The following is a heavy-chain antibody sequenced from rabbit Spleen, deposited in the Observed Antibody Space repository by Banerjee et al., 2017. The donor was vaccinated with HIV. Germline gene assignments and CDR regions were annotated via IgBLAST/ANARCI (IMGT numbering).Heavy chain of an antibody. D-gene: IGHD1-1*01. CDR3: ARDLVGVIGWNFYL. CDR1: GVSFSDKDV. J-gene: IGHJ4*01. Sequence: QEQLVESGGGLVQPEGSLTLTCKASGVSFSDKDVMCWVRQAPGKGLEWIACIYAGSSGTTYYASWAQGRFTISRTSSTTVTLQMTSLTAADRAAYFCARDLVGVIGWNFYLWGPGTLVTVS. CDR2: IYAGSSGTT. V-gene: IGHV1S45*01.